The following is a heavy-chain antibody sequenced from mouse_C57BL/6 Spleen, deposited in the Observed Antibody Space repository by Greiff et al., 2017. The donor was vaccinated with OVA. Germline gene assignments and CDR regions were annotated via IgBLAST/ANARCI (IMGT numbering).Heavy chain of an antibody. V-gene: IGHV1-77*01. Sequence: QVQLQQSGAELVKPRASVKISCKASGYTFTDSYINWVKQRPGQGLEWIGKIGPGSGSTYYNEKFKGKATLTADKSSSTAYMQLSSLTSEDSAVYVWAREGKLAWFAYWGQGTLVTVSA. CDR2: IGPGSGST. J-gene: IGHJ3*01. CDR3: AREGKLAWFAY. CDR1: GYTFTDSY. D-gene: IGHD4-1*01.